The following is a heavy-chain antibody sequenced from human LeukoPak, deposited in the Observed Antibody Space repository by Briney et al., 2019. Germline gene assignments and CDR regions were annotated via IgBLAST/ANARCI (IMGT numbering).Heavy chain of an antibody. CDR1: GGSISSSTYY. CDR3: VRHTVGSIFCE. J-gene: IGHJ4*02. Sequence: SETLSLTCTVSGGSISSSTYYWVWIRQPPGKGLDWIGSMYYSGSPDYNPSLKSRVTMFVDTSKNQFSLKLTSVTAADTAIYYWVRHTVGSIFCEWGQGTLVTVSS. D-gene: IGHD4-23*01. CDR2: MYYSGSP. V-gene: IGHV4-39*01.